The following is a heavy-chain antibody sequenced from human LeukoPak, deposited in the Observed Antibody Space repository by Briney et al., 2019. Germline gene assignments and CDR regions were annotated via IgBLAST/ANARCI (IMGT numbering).Heavy chain of an antibody. V-gene: IGHV3-11*01. D-gene: IGHD3-10*01. CDR3: ARVDYYGSGSYVDY. J-gene: IGHJ4*02. CDR2: ISSSGSTI. Sequence: GGSLRLSCAASGFTFSDYYMSWIRQAPGKGLEWVSYISSSGSTIYYAGSVKGRFTISRDNAKNSLYLQMNSLRAEDTAVYYCARVDYYGSGSYVDYWGQGTLVTVSS. CDR1: GFTFSDYY.